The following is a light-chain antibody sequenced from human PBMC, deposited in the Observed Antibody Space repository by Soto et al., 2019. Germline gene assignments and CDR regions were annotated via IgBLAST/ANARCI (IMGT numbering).Light chain of an antibody. CDR2: DAS. V-gene: IGKV3-11*01. CDR3: QQRSNWPPG. J-gene: IGKJ4*01. CDR1: QSVNSY. Sequence: EIVLTQSPATLSLSPGERATLSCRASQSVNSYLAWYQQKPGQAPRLLIYDASNRATGIPARFSGSGSGTDFTLTISSLEPEDFAVYYCQQRSNWPPGFGGGTKVEIK.